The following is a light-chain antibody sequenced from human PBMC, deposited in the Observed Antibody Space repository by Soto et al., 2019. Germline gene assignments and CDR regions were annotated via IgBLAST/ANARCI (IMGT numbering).Light chain of an antibody. Sequence: IRLTQSRGSLSGSAGPTPAGSGRASQSVTNNYLAWYQHKRGQAPRLLIDGASSRATGIPDRFSGSGSGTDFTLTISRAEPADFAVYYCQQYGSSPITFGQGTQLEIK. J-gene: IGKJ5*01. CDR2: GAS. CDR1: QSVTNNY. V-gene: IGKV3-20*01. CDR3: QQYGSSPIT.